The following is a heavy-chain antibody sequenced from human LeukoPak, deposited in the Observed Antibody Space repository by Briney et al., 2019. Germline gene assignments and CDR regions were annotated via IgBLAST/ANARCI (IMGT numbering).Heavy chain of an antibody. CDR2: ISSSSSYI. J-gene: IGHJ6*03. D-gene: IGHD2/OR15-2a*01. Sequence: PGGSLRLSCAASGFTFGSYSMNWVRQAPGKGLEWVSSISSSSSYIYYADSVKGRFTISRDNAKNSLYLQMNSLRAEDTAVYYCARGDSTTSAVDYYYMDVWGKGTTVTVSS. CDR3: ARGDSTTSAVDYYYMDV. V-gene: IGHV3-21*04. CDR1: GFTFGSYS.